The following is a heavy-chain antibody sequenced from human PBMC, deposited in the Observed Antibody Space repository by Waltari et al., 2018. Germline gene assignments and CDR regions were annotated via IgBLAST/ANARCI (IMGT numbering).Heavy chain of an antibody. Sequence: QLQLQESGPGLVKPSETLSLTCTVSGGSISSSSYYWGWIRQPPGKGLEWIGSLYYSGSTYYNPSLKSRVTISVDTSKNQFSLKLSSVTAADTAVYYCARVLEEYSSSWYFDYWGQGTLVTVSS. CDR1: GGSISSSSYY. CDR3: ARVLEEYSSSWYFDY. V-gene: IGHV4-39*07. J-gene: IGHJ4*02. D-gene: IGHD6-13*01. CDR2: LYYSGST.